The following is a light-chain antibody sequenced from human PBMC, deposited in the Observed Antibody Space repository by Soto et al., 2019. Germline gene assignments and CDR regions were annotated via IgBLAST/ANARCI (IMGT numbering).Light chain of an antibody. V-gene: IGLV1-40*01. CDR2: CNS. CDR1: SSNIAAGYD. CDR3: QSYDSSLSGWV. Sequence: QTVVTQPPSVSGAPGQRVTISCTGSSSNIAAGYDVHWYQQLPGTAPKLLIYCNSNRPSGVPDRFSGSKSGTSASLAITGLQAEDEADYYCQSYDSSLSGWVFGGGTKVTVL. J-gene: IGLJ3*02.